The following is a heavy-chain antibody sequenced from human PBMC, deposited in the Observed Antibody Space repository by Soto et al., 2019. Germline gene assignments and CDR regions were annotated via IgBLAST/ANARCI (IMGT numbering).Heavy chain of an antibody. CDR1: GGSISSGDYY. CDR2: IYYSGST. V-gene: IGHV4-30-4*01. Sequence: QVQLQESGPGLVKPSQTLSLTCTVSGGSISSGDYYWSWIRQPPGKGLEWMGYIYYSGSTYSNPSLKSPVTISVDTSKNQFSLNLSSVTAAHTAVYYCAREVKGYDYVWGSYRYTGWFDPWGQGTLVTVSS. D-gene: IGHD3-16*02. J-gene: IGHJ5*02. CDR3: AREVKGYDYVWGSYRYTGWFDP.